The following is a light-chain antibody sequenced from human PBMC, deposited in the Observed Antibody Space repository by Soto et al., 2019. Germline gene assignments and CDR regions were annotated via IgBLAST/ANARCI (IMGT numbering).Light chain of an antibody. CDR1: QSVSSN. J-gene: IGKJ5*01. V-gene: IGKV3-20*01. CDR2: DAS. Sequence: EIVLPRSPATMSVSPGASSPLSGRASQSVSSNLAWYQQKPGQAPRLLIFDASSRATGIPDRFSGSGSGTDFTLTISRLEPEDFAVYYCQQYVSPPITFGQGTRLEIK. CDR3: QQYVSPPIT.